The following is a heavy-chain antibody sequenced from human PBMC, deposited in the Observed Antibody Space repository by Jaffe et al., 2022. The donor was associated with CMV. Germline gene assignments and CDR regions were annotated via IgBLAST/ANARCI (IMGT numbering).Heavy chain of an antibody. D-gene: IGHD1-26*01. Sequence: EVQLVESGGGLVQPGGSLRLSCAASGFTFSSYAMHWVRQAPGKGLEYVSAISSNGGSTYYANSVKGRFTISRDNSKNTLYLQMGSLRAEDMAVYYCARSRIVGAFDAFDIWGQGTMVTVSS. CDR2: ISSNGGST. CDR1: GFTFSSYA. J-gene: IGHJ3*02. CDR3: ARSRIVGAFDAFDI. V-gene: IGHV3-64*01.